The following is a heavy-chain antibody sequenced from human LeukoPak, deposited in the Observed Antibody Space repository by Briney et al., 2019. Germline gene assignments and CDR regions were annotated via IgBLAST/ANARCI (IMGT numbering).Heavy chain of an antibody. CDR1: GFTFTSHW. CDR2: INGDGSGT. D-gene: IGHD6-13*01. J-gene: IGHJ4*01. V-gene: IGHV3-74*01. CDR3: TRDVSLSQPGGFDY. Sequence: PGGSLRLSCTASGFTFTSHWMHWVRQVPGKGLVWVSRINGDGSGTNHADSVKGRFTISRDNTKNSVDLQMNSLRADDTAVYYCTRDVSLSQPGGFDYWGHGSLVTVSS.